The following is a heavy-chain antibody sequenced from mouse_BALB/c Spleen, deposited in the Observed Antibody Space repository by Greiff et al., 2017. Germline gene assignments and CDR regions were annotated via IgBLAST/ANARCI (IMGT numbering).Heavy chain of an antibody. Sequence: VQLQQPGAELVKPGAPVKLSCKASGYTFTSYWMNWVKQRPGRGLEWIGRIDPSDSETHYNQKFKDKATLTVDKSSSTAYIQLSSLTSEDSAVYYCARGGYGGYYYAMDYWGQGTSVTVSS. CDR1: GYTFTSYW. CDR3: ARGGYGGYYYAMDY. J-gene: IGHJ4*01. V-gene: IGHV1-69*02. CDR2: IDPSDSET. D-gene: IGHD2-2*01.